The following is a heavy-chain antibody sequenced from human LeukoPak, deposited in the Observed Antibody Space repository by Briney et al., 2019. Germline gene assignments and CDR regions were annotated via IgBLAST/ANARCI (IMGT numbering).Heavy chain of an antibody. CDR2: IYYSGST. V-gene: IGHV4-59*01. J-gene: IGHJ4*02. Sequence: PSETLSLTCTVSGGSISSYYWSWIRQPPGKGLEWIGYIYYSGSTNYHPSPKSRVTISVDTSKNQFSLKLSSVTAADTAVYYCAREIPGYGDYESSYYFDYWGRGTLVTVSS. CDR1: GGSISSYY. D-gene: IGHD4-17*01. CDR3: AREIPGYGDYESSYYFDY.